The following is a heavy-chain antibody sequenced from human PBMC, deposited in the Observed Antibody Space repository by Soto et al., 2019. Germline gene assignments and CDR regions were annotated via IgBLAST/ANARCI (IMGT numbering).Heavy chain of an antibody. CDR3: ARGELLWFGEFTFDGMDV. CDR1: GGSFSGYY. V-gene: IGHV4-34*01. CDR2: INHSGST. Sequence: QVQLQQWGAGLLKPSETLSLTCAVYGGSFSGYYWSWIRQPPGKGLEWIGEINHSGSTNYNPSKKSRVTISVDTSKNPFSLKLSSVPAADTAVYYWARGELLWFGEFTFDGMDVCGQGTTVTVSS. J-gene: IGHJ6*02. D-gene: IGHD3-10*01.